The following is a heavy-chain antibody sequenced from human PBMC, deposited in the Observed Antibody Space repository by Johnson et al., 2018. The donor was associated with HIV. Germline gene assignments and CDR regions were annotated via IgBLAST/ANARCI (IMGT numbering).Heavy chain of an antibody. J-gene: IGHJ3*02. V-gene: IGHV3-20*04. CDR3: ARALADGWFSYDVFDI. D-gene: IGHD3-10*01. CDR1: GFTFSSYW. Sequence: VQLVESGGGLVQPGGSLRLSCAASGFTFSSYWISWVRQAPGKGLEWVSGINWNGGRTGYADSVKGRFTISRDNAKNSLYLQMNSLRAEDTALYYCARALADGWFSYDVFDIWGQGTMVTVSS. CDR2: INWNGGRT.